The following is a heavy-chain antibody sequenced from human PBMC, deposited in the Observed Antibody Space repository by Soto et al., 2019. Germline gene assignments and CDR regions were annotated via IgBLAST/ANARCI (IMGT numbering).Heavy chain of an antibody. J-gene: IGHJ4*02. Sequence: QVQLQESGPGLVRPSETLSLTCTVSSDSISSYYWIWIRQSPGKGLEWIGYTDYSGNTNYNPSLKIRVTISGDTSKDQFSLRLSSVTAADTAVYYCARAVGDPLYYLDFWCQGTLVPVSS. V-gene: IGHV4-59*08. CDR3: ARAVGDPLYYLDF. CDR2: TDYSGNT. CDR1: SDSISSYY. D-gene: IGHD6-19*01.